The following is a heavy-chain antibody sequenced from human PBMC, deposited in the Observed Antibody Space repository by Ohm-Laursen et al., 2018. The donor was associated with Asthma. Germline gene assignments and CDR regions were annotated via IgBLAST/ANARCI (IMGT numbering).Heavy chain of an antibody. CDR1: GGSISSGDYY. CDR3: ARDHRDSSGYYP. J-gene: IGHJ5*02. Sequence: TLSLTCTVSGGSISSGDYYWSWIRQPPGKGLEWIGYIYYSGSTYYNPSLKSRVTISVDTSKNQFSLKLSSVTAADTAVYYCARDHRDSSGYYPWGQGTLVTVSS. D-gene: IGHD3-22*01. V-gene: IGHV4-30-4*01. CDR2: IYYSGST.